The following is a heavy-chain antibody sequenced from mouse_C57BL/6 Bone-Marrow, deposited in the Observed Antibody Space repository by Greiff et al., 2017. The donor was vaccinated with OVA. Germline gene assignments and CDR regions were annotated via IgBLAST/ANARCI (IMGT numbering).Heavy chain of an antibody. CDR3: GNQFSYWYFDV. J-gene: IGHJ1*03. CDR1: GFTFSSYA. Sequence: EVMLVESGGGLVKPGGSLKLSCAASGFTFSSYAMSWVRQTPEKRLEWVATISDGGSYPYYPDNVKGRFTISRDNAKNNLYLQMSHLKSEDTAMYYCGNQFSYWYFDVWGTGTTVTVSS. CDR2: ISDGGSYP. D-gene: IGHD2-1*01. V-gene: IGHV5-4*03.